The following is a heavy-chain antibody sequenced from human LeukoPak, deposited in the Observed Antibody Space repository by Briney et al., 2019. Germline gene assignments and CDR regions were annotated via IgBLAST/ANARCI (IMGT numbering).Heavy chain of an antibody. CDR1: GGSISSGDYY. V-gene: IGHV4-30-4*01. CDR2: IYYSGSA. J-gene: IGHJ4*02. D-gene: IGHD3-16*01. Sequence: PSQTLSLTCTVSGGSISSGDYYWSWIRQPLGKGLEWIGYIYYSGSAYYNPSLKSRVTISVDTSKNQFSLKLSSVTAADTAVYYCARGTDSVSCFDYWGQGTLVAVSS. CDR3: ARGTDSVSCFDY.